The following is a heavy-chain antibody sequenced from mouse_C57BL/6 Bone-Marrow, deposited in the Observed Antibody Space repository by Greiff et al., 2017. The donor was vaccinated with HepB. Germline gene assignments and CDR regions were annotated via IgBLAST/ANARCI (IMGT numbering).Heavy chain of an antibody. CDR2: IDPENGDT. Sequence: EVQGVESGAELVRPGASVKLSCTASGFNIKDDYMHWVKQRPEQGLEWIGWIDPENGDTEYAPKFQGKATITADASSNTAYLQLSSLTSEDAAVYYCTTVCGSSYGAIDYWGQGTSVTVSS. V-gene: IGHV14-4*01. CDR1: GFNIKDDY. J-gene: IGHJ4*01. D-gene: IGHD1-1*01. CDR3: TTVCGSSYGAIDY.